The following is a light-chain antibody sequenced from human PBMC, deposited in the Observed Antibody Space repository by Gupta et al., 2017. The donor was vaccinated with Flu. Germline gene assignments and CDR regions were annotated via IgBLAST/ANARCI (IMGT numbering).Light chain of an antibody. CDR1: QSISSY. V-gene: IGKV1-39*01. J-gene: IGKJ2*01. Sequence: DIQMTQSPSSLSASVGDRVTITCRASQSISSYLNWYQQKPGKAPKLLIYAASSLQSGVPSRFSGSASGTDFSLTISMLQPEDFATYYCQQSNSTPYIFGQGTKLEIK. CDR2: AAS. CDR3: QQSNSTPYI.